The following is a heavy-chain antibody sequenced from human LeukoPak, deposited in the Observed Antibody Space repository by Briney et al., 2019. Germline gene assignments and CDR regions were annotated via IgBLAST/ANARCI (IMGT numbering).Heavy chain of an antibody. CDR2: ISYDGSNK. CDR3: AREAPGAPIAVAGTSGAEYFQH. J-gene: IGHJ1*01. CDR1: GFTFSSYA. V-gene: IGHV3-30-3*01. D-gene: IGHD6-19*01. Sequence: GGSLRLSCAASGFTFSSYAMHWVRQAPGKGLEWVAVISYDGSNKYYADSVKGRFTISRDNSKNTLYLQMNSLRAEDTAVYYCAREAPGAPIAVAGTSGAEYFQHWGQGTLVTVSS.